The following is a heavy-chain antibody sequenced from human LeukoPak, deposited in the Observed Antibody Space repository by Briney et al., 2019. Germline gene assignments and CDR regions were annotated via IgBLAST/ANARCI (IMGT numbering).Heavy chain of an antibody. D-gene: IGHD3-10*01. CDR3: GRGCPDNSRLLWFGETALFDN. CDR2: IKQDGSEK. J-gene: IGHJ3*02. V-gene: IGHV3-7*01. Sequence: GGSLRLSCAASGFTFSSYWMSWVRQAPGKGLEWVANIKQDGSEKYYVDSVKGRFTISRDNAKNSLYLQMNSLRAEDTAVYYWGRGCPDNSRLLWFGETALFDNWGQR. CDR1: GFTFSSYW.